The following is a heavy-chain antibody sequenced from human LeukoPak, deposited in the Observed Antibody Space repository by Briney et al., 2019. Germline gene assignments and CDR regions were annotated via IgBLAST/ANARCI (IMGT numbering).Heavy chain of an antibody. V-gene: IGHV3-30-3*01. D-gene: IGHD3-10*01. Sequence: QTGGSLRLSCAASGFTFSSYAMHWVRQAPGKGLEWVAVISYDGSNKYYADSVKGRFTISRDNSKNTLYLQMNSLRAEDTAVYHCAGGDNWFDPWGQGTLVTVSS. J-gene: IGHJ5*02. CDR3: AGGDNWFDP. CDR2: ISYDGSNK. CDR1: GFTFSSYA.